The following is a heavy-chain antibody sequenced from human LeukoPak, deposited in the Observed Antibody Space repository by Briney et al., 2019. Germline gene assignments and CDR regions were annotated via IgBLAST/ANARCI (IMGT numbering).Heavy chain of an antibody. CDR3: AREMGATTP. D-gene: IGHD1-14*01. V-gene: IGHV3-7*03. CDR1: GLTFSDFW. J-gene: IGHJ5*02. Sequence: GGSLRLTCAASGLTFSDFWMSWVRQAPGKGLEWVANIKQDASEKYYVDSVKGRFTISRDNAKNSLYLQMNGLRTEDTAVYYCAREMGATTPWGQGTLVTVSS. CDR2: IKQDASEK.